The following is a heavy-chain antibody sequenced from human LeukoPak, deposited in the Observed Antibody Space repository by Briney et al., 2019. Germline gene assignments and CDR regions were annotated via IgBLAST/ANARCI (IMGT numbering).Heavy chain of an antibody. CDR1: GYTLTELS. Sequence: ASVKVSCKVSGYTLTELSMHWVRQAPGKGLEWMGGFDPEDGETIYAQKFQGRVTMTEDTSTDTAYMELSSLRSEDTAVYYCATVQSGSYYGAFDIWGQGTMVTVSS. CDR2: FDPEDGET. CDR3: ATVQSGSYYGAFDI. V-gene: IGHV1-24*01. J-gene: IGHJ3*02. D-gene: IGHD1-26*01.